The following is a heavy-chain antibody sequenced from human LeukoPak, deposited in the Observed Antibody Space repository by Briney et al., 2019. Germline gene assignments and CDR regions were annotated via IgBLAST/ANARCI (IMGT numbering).Heavy chain of an antibody. J-gene: IGHJ4*02. CDR2: IKQDGSEK. V-gene: IGHV3-7*01. Sequence: GGSLRLSCAASGFTFSSYWMSWVRQAPGKGLEWVANIKQDGSEKYYVDSVKGRFTISRDNAKNSLYLQMNSLRAEDTAVYYCARDSQYPERTYYYDSSHPVLFDYWGQGTLVTVSS. CDR3: ARDSQYPERTYYYDSSHPVLFDY. CDR1: GFTFSSYW. D-gene: IGHD3-22*01.